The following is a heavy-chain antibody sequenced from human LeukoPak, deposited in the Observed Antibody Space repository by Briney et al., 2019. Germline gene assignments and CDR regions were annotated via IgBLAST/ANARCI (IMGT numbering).Heavy chain of an antibody. Sequence: SVKVSFKASGGTFIRYVISWVRQAPGQGREWMGRIIPILGIAHYAQKFQGRVTITADKSTSTPYMELSSLRSEDTAVYYCASGSLGFYSSGDRYYYYGMDVWGQGTTVTVSS. J-gene: IGHJ6*02. CDR3: ASGSLGFYSSGDRYYYYGMDV. D-gene: IGHD6-19*01. CDR1: GGTFIRYV. CDR2: IIPILGIA. V-gene: IGHV1-69*04.